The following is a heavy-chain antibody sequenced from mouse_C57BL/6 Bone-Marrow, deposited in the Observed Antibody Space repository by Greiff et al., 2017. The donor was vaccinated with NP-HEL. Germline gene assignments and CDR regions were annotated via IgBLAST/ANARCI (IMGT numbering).Heavy chain of an antibody. D-gene: IGHD2-10*01. CDR3: ASLLWGY. J-gene: IGHJ2*01. Sequence: QVQLQQPGAELVKPGASVKLSCKASGYTFTSYWMQWVKQRPGQGLEWIGEIDPSDSYTNYNQKFKGKATLTVDTSSSTAYMQLSSLTADDSAVYYCASLLWGYWGQGTTLTVSS. V-gene: IGHV1-50*01. CDR1: GYTFTSYW. CDR2: IDPSDSYT.